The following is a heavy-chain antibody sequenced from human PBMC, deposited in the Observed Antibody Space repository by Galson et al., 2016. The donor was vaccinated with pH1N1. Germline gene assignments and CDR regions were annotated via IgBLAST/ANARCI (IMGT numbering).Heavy chain of an antibody. CDR2: VYPPDSDT. Sequence: QSGAEVKKAGESLKISCKGSGSTFTTYWIAWVRQMPGKGLEWMGIVYPPDSDTRYSPSFEGQVTISADKSISTAYLQWSSLRASDPGVYYCARLSGGGYNTRECDYWGQGPQVTVSS. J-gene: IGHJ4*02. D-gene: IGHD5-24*01. V-gene: IGHV5-51*03. CDR3: ARLSGGGYNTRECDY. CDR1: GSTFTTYW.